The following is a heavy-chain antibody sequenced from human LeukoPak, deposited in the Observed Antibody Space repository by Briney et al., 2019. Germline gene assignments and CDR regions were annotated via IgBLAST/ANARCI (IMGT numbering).Heavy chain of an antibody. V-gene: IGHV3-48*03. CDR2: ISSGGSTI. CDR1: GLTFSSYE. J-gene: IGHJ4*02. Sequence: GALRLSWAASGLTFSSYEMNWVRQAPGKGLEWVSYISSGGSTISYADSVKGRFTISRDNAKNSLYLQMNSLRAEDTAVYYCARVSLCSGGSCYYFLDYWGQGTLVTVSS. CDR3: ARVSLCSGGSCYYFLDY. D-gene: IGHD2-15*01.